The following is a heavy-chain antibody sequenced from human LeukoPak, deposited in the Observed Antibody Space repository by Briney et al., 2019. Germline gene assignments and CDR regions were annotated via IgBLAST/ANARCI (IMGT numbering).Heavy chain of an antibody. CDR1: GFTFSSYS. CDR3: ARFETCTSSTCDDTFDI. Sequence: GGSLRLSCAASGFTFSSYSMNWVRQAPGKGLEWVSYISSSSTIYYADSVKGRFTISRDNAKNSLYLQMNNLRAEDTAVYYCARFETCTSSTCDDTFDIWGQGTVVTVSS. CDR2: ISSSSTI. D-gene: IGHD2-2*01. V-gene: IGHV3-48*04. J-gene: IGHJ3*02.